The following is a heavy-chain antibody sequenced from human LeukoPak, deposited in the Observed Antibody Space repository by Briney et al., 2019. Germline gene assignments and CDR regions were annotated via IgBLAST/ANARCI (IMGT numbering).Heavy chain of an antibody. CDR2: INPSGGST. D-gene: IGHD3-10*01. Sequence: RASVKVSCKASGYSFTSYYMHWVRQAPGQGLEWMGIINPSGGSTSYAQKFQGRVTMTRDTSTSTVYMELSSLRSEDTAVYYCARDGSGSYYNNWFDPWGQGTLVTVSP. J-gene: IGHJ5*02. CDR1: GYSFTSYY. CDR3: ARDGSGSYYNNWFDP. V-gene: IGHV1-46*03.